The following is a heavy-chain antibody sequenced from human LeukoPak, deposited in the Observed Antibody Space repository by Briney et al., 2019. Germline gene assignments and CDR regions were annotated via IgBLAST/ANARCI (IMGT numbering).Heavy chain of an antibody. CDR2: INPNSGGT. D-gene: IGHD3-22*01. J-gene: IGHJ4*02. CDR3: ARDLQYYYDSSGYYDNFDY. Sequence: ASVKVSCKASGYTFTSYYMHWVRQAPGQGLEWMGWINPNSGGTNYAQKFQGRVTMTRDTSISTAYMELSRLRSDDTAVYYCARDLQYYYDSSGYYDNFDYWGQGTLVTVSS. CDR1: GYTFTSYY. V-gene: IGHV1-2*02.